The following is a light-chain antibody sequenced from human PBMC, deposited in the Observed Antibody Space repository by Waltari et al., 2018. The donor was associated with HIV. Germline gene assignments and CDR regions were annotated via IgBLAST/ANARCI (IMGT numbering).Light chain of an antibody. CDR3: HRYGTSPTFT. Sequence: EIVLTQFPATLSLSPGERATLSCRASQNFDTKYFAWYQQKRGQAPNLLIYDTSTRATGISDRFSGSASGTDFTLTISRLDPEDVAVYFCHRYGTSPTFTFGPGTQVEIK. CDR1: QNFDTKY. CDR2: DTS. V-gene: IGKV3-20*01. J-gene: IGKJ3*01.